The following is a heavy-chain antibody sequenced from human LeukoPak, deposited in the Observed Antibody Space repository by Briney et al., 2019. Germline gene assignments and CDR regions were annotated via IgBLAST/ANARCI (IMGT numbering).Heavy chain of an antibody. Sequence: GSSVKVSCKASGGTVSSYAIIWVRQAPGQGLEWMGRIIPILGIANYAQKFQGRVTITADKSTSTAYMELSSLRSEDTAVYYCAREMVRGVIEWFDPWGQGTLVTVSS. V-gene: IGHV1-69*04. CDR3: AREMVRGVIEWFDP. CDR2: IIPILGIA. CDR1: GGTVSSYA. D-gene: IGHD3-10*01. J-gene: IGHJ5*02.